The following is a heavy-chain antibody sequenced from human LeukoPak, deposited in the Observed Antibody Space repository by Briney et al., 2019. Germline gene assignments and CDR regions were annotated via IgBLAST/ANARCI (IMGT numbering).Heavy chain of an antibody. D-gene: IGHD6-13*01. CDR2: IYTSGST. Sequence: SETLSLTCTVSGGSISTYYWTWIRQPAGKGLEWIGRIYTSGSTNYNPSLKSRVTMSVDTSKNQFSLKLSSVTAADTAVYYCAREEYSSSFLYNYYIDVWGKGTTVTISS. J-gene: IGHJ6*03. CDR1: GGSISTYY. V-gene: IGHV4-4*07. CDR3: AREEYSSSFLYNYYIDV.